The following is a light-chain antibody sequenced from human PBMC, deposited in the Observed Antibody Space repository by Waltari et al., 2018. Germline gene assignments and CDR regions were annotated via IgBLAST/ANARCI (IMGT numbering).Light chain of an antibody. Sequence: DIQMTQSPSTLSAPVGDTITITCRASQSISNYLAWYQQKPGKAPKLLIYKASSSGSGVPSRFSGSGSGTEFTLTISSLQPDDFATYYCQQYNTYSSFGQGTKLEIK. CDR3: QQYNTYSS. CDR1: QSISNY. J-gene: IGKJ2*03. V-gene: IGKV1-5*03. CDR2: KAS.